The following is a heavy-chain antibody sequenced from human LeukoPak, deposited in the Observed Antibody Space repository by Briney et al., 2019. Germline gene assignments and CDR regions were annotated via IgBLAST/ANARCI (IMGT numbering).Heavy chain of an antibody. V-gene: IGHV3-48*03. CDR2: ISSSGSTI. CDR1: GFTFSSYE. CDR3: ARDSLYGSGYYYYMDA. D-gene: IGHD3-10*01. J-gene: IGHJ6*03. Sequence: GGSLRLSCAASGFTFSSYEMNWVRQAPGKGLEWVSYISSSGSTIYYADSVKGRFTISRDNAKNSLYLQMNSLRAEDTAVYYCARDSLYGSGYYYYMDAWGKGTTVTISS.